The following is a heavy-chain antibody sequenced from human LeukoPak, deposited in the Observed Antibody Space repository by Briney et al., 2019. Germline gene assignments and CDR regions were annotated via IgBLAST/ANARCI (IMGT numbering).Heavy chain of an antibody. CDR2: IGTAGDT. CDR1: GFIFSSYD. D-gene: IGHD5-18*01. J-gene: IGHJ3*02. CDR3: ARGVSYGPGEGAFDI. Sequence: PGGSLRLSCAASGFIFSSYDMHWVRQATGKGLEWVSAIGTAGDTYYPGSVKGRFTISRENAKNSLYLQMNSLRAGDTAVYYCARGVSYGPGEGAFDIWGQGTMVTVSS. V-gene: IGHV3-13*01.